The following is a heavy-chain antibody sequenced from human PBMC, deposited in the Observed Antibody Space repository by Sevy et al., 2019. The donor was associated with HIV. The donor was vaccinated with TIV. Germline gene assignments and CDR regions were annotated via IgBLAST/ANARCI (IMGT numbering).Heavy chain of an antibody. CDR2: ITGSGSTI. CDR1: GFTFSNFE. D-gene: IGHD3-22*01. Sequence: GGSLRLSCAASGFTFSNFEMNWVRQAPGKGLEWISYITGSGSTIYYADSVQGRFTISRDNAKNLPFLQMNSLRAEDTAVYYCARATYYYDSSGPYYFDYWGQGTLVTVSS. V-gene: IGHV3-48*03. CDR3: ARATYYYDSSGPYYFDY. J-gene: IGHJ4*02.